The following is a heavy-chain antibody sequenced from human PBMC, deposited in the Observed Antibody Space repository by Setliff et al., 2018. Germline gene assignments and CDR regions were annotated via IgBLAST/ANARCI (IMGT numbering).Heavy chain of an antibody. J-gene: IGHJ6*03. CDR3: AKGRGTVYYYMDV. D-gene: IGHD3-10*01. CDR1: GFTFSSYW. V-gene: IGHV3-74*01. CDR2: INPGGST. Sequence: LRLSCAASGFTFSSYWMHWVRQAPGKGLVWVSRINPGGSTPYADSVKGRFTISRDNSKNTLYLQMNSLRAEDTAVYYCAKGRGTVYYYMDVWGKGTTVTVSS.